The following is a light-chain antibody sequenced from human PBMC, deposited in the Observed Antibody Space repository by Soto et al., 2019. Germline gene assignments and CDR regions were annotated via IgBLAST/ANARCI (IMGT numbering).Light chain of an antibody. J-gene: IGLJ2*01. Sequence: QSVLTQPPSVSGAPGQRVTISCTGSSSNIGGGYDVHWYQQLPGTAPKLLIYGNSNRPSGVPDRFSGSESGTSASLAITGLQAEDEADYYCQSYDSILSSWVFGGGPKLTVL. CDR1: SSNIGGGYD. CDR2: GNS. V-gene: IGLV1-40*01. CDR3: QSYDSILSSWV.